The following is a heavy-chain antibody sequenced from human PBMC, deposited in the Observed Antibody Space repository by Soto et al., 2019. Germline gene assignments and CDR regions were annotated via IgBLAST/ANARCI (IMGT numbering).Heavy chain of an antibody. Sequence: EVQLLESGGGLVQPGGSLRLSCAASGFTFSSYAMSWVRQAPGKGLEWVSVISGSGGSTYYADSVKGRFTISRDNSKNALYLQMNSLRAEDTAVYDCARRSRGWYFDYWGQGTLVTVSS. CDR1: GFTFSSYA. V-gene: IGHV3-23*01. J-gene: IGHJ4*02. CDR3: ARRSRGWYFDY. CDR2: ISGSGGST. D-gene: IGHD6-19*01.